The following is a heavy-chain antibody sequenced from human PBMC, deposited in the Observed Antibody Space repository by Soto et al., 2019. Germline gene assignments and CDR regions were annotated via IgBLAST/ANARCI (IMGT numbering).Heavy chain of an antibody. Sequence: VGSLRLSCAASGFTFSSYSMNWVRQAPGKGLEWVSSISSSSSYIYYADSVKGRFTISRDNAKNSLYLQMNSLRAEDTAVYYCARDEDSGSYLTYWGQGTLVTVSS. V-gene: IGHV3-21*01. CDR2: ISSSSSYI. J-gene: IGHJ4*02. D-gene: IGHD1-26*01. CDR3: ARDEDSGSYLTY. CDR1: GFTFSSYS.